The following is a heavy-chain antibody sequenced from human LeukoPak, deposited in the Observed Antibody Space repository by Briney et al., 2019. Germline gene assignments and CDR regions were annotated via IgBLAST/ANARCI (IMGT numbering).Heavy chain of an antibody. CDR3: AAPLTVIPY. CDR2: IYSGGST. Sequence: GGSLRLSCAASGFTVSGNYMTWVRQVTGKGLEWVSVIYSGGSTYYTDSVQGRFSISRDNSQNTLYLQMNSLRAEDTAVYYCAAPLTVIPYWGQGTLVTVSS. D-gene: IGHD4-17*01. V-gene: IGHV3-66*01. J-gene: IGHJ4*02. CDR1: GFTVSGNY.